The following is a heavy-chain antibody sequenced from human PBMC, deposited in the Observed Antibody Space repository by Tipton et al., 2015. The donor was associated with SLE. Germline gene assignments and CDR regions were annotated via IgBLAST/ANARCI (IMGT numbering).Heavy chain of an antibody. J-gene: IGHJ4*02. V-gene: IGHV4-34*01. CDR2: IDHSGVT. Sequence: TLSLTCAVYGRSFIGSYWTWIRQPPGKGLEWIGDIDHSGVTHYNPSLKSRVTISRDTSGNHFSLNLNSVTAADTAVYYCAKDYNHDNADYNWGQGTLVIVSS. CDR3: AKDYNHDNADYN. CDR1: GRSFIGSY. D-gene: IGHD4-17*01.